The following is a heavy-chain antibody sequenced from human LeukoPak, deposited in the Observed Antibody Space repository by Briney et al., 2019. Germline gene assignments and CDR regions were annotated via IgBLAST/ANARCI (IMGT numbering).Heavy chain of an antibody. J-gene: IGHJ5*02. CDR2: ISYDGSNK. V-gene: IGHV3-30-3*01. D-gene: IGHD3-3*01. CDR1: GFTFSSYA. Sequence: GRSLRLSCAPSGFTFSSYAMHWVRQAPGKGLEWVAVISYDGSNKYYADSVKGRFTISRDNSKNTLYLQMNSLRAEDTAVYYCARDPDFWSGYYKVAWFAPWGQGTPVTVSS. CDR3: ARDPDFWSGYYKVAWFAP.